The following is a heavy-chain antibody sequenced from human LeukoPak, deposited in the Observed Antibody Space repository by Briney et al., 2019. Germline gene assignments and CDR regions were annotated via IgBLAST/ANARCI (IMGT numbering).Heavy chain of an antibody. Sequence: ASVKVSCKASGYTFTSYGISWVRQAPGQGLEWMGWISAYNGNTNYAQKLQGRVTMTTDTSTSTAYMGLRSLRSDDTAVYYCAGDLVAYYYDSSGYYFDYWGQGTLVTVSS. J-gene: IGHJ4*02. D-gene: IGHD3-22*01. V-gene: IGHV1-18*01. CDR3: AGDLVAYYYDSSGYYFDY. CDR2: ISAYNGNT. CDR1: GYTFTSYG.